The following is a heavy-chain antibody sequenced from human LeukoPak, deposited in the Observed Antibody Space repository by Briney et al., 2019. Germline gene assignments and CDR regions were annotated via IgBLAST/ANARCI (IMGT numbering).Heavy chain of an antibody. J-gene: IGHJ4*02. CDR3: ASIYDSSGFYPY. CDR1: GGSFSGYY. CDR2: INHSGST. Sequence: PSETLSLTCAVYGGSFSGYYWSWIRQPPGKGLEWIGEINHSGSTNYNPSLKSRVTISVDTSKNQFSLKLSSVTAADTAVYYCASIYDSSGFYPYWGQGTLVTVSS. V-gene: IGHV4-34*01. D-gene: IGHD3-22*01.